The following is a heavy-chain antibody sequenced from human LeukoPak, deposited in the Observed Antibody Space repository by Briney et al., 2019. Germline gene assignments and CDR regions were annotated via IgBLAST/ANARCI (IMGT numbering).Heavy chain of an antibody. CDR1: GFIFSSFG. CDR3: AKDRYVSSGISDI. D-gene: IGHD3-22*01. Sequence: GRSQRLSCAASGFIFSSFGMHWVRQAPGMGLEWVALISYDGSNKYYADSVKGRFTISRDNSKNTLYLQMNSLRAEDTAIYYWAKDRYVSSGISDIWGQGTMVTVSS. CDR2: ISYDGSNK. J-gene: IGHJ3*02. V-gene: IGHV3-30*18.